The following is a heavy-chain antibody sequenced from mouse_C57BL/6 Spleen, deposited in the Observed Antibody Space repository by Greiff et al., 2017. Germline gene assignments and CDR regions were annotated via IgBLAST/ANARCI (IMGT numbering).Heavy chain of an antibody. CDR3: AHYFFAY. Sequence: QVQLKEPGAELVRPGSSVKLSCKASGYTFTSYWMDWVKQRPGQGLEWIGNIYPSDSETHYNQKFKDKATLTVDKSSSTAYMQLSSLTSEDSAVYYCAHYFFAYWGQGTLVTVSA. V-gene: IGHV1-61*01. D-gene: IGHD1-2*01. CDR1: GYTFTSYW. J-gene: IGHJ3*01. CDR2: IYPSDSET.